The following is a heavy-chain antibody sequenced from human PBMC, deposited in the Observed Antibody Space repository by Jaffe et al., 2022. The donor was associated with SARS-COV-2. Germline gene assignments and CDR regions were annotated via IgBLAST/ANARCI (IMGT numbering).Heavy chain of an antibody. CDR1: GFTFSSYG. J-gene: IGHJ4*02. CDR3: AKVELGYCSGGSCYGGHGVDY. Sequence: QVQLVESGGGVVQPGRSLRLSCAASGFTFSSYGMHWVRQAPGKGLEWVAVISYDGSNKYYADSVKGRFTISRDNSKNTLYLQMNSLRAEDTAVYYCAKVELGYCSGGSCYGGHGVDYWGQGTLVTVSS. V-gene: IGHV3-30*18. CDR2: ISYDGSNK. D-gene: IGHD2-15*01.